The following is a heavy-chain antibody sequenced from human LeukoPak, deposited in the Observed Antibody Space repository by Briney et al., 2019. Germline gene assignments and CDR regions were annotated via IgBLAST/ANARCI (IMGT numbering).Heavy chain of an antibody. CDR2: ISAYNGNT. CDR3: AKARNYYGSRSLDY. CDR1: GYTFTSYG. J-gene: IGHJ4*02. V-gene: IGHV1-18*01. Sequence: ASVKVSFKASGYTFTSYGISWVRQAPGQGLEWMGWISAYNGNTNYAQKLQGRVTMTTDTSTSTAYMELRSLRSDDTAVYYCAKARNYYGSRSLDYWGQGTLVTVSS. D-gene: IGHD3-22*01.